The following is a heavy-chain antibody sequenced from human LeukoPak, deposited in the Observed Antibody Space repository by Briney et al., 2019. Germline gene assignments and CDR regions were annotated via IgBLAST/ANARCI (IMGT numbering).Heavy chain of an antibody. V-gene: IGHV3-23*01. Sequence: GGSLRLSCAASGLTFSTYVLTWVRQTPGKGLEWVSSITTGGTTFYADSVKGRFAISRDNSKDTVYLDMNSLRDDDTAIYYCANSGQGSGWSRCYFDFWGQGTLVTVSS. CDR1: GLTFSTYV. J-gene: IGHJ4*02. D-gene: IGHD6-19*01. CDR3: ANSGQGSGWSRCYFDF. CDR2: ITTGGTT.